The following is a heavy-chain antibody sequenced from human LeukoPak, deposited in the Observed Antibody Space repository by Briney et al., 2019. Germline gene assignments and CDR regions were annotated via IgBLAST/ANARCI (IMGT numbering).Heavy chain of an antibody. Sequence: GGSLRLSCAASGFTFSSYAMHWVRQAPGKGLEWVAVISYDGSNKYYADSVKGRFTISRDNSKNALYLQMNSLRAEDTAVYYCARESLGGYYYSGFDYWGQGTLVTVSS. V-gene: IGHV3-30*04. CDR1: GFTFSSYA. CDR3: ARESLGGYYYSGFDY. J-gene: IGHJ4*02. CDR2: ISYDGSNK. D-gene: IGHD3-22*01.